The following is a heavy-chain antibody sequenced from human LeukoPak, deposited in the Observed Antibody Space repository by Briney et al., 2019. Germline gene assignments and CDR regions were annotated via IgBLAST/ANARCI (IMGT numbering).Heavy chain of an antibody. CDR3: ARRYSSSWVYYFDY. V-gene: IGHV5-51*01. Sequence: GASLQISCKGSGSSFTSYWIGWVRQLPGKGLEWMGIIYPGDSDTRYSPSFQGQVTISADKSISTAYLQWSSLKASDTAMYYCARRYSSSWVYYFDYWGQGTLVTVSS. J-gene: IGHJ4*02. CDR1: GSSFTSYW. CDR2: IYPGDSDT. D-gene: IGHD6-13*01.